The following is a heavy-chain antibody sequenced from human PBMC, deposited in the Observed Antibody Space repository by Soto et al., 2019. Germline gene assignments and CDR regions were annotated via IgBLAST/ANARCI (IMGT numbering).Heavy chain of an antibody. D-gene: IGHD3-10*01. Sequence: TSETLSLTCAVYGGSFSGYYWSWIRQPPGKGLEWIGEINHSGSTNYNPSLKSRVTISVDTSKNQFSLKLSSVTAADTAVYYCARSSRILWFGEPYFDHWGQGTLVTVSS. J-gene: IGHJ4*02. CDR3: ARSSRILWFGEPYFDH. CDR1: GGSFSGYY. V-gene: IGHV4-34*01. CDR2: INHSGST.